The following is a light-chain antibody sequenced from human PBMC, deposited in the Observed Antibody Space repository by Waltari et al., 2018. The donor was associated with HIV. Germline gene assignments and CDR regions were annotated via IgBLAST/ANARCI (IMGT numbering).Light chain of an antibody. J-gene: IGLJ2*01. V-gene: IGLV2-14*03. CDR1: SSDVGGFNY. CDR2: DVT. CDR3: SSYTSSSTLVV. Sequence: QSALTQPASVSGYPGQSLTLSCTGTSSDVGGFNYVSWYPHHPGKAPQLMIYDVTSRPSGVSNRFSGSKSGNTASLTISGLQPEDEADYYCSSYTSSSTLVVFGGGTKLTVL.